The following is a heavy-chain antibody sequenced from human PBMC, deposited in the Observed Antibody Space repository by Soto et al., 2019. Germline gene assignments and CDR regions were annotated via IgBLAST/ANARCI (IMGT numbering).Heavy chain of an antibody. J-gene: IGHJ4*02. Sequence: SVKVSCKASGGTFSSYAISWVRQAPGQGLEWMGGIIPIFGTANYAQKFQGRVTITADESTSTAYMKLSSLRSEDTAVYYCARDGYCSGGSCYFDYWGQGTLVTVSS. CDR1: GGTFSSYA. CDR3: ARDGYCSGGSCYFDY. CDR2: IIPIFGTA. V-gene: IGHV1-69*13. D-gene: IGHD2-15*01.